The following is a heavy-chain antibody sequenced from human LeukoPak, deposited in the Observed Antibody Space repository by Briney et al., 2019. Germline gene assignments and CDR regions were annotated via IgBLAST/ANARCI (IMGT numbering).Heavy chain of an antibody. J-gene: IGHJ4*02. V-gene: IGHV3-23*01. D-gene: IGHD5-24*01. Sequence: PGGSLRLSCAASGFTFSSYAMSWVRQSPGKGLEWVSGISGSGDNTYYADSVKGRFTISRDNAKNTLYLEMNSLRAEDTAVYYCSRDLRGRDDYWGQGTLVSVSS. CDR2: ISGSGDNT. CDR3: SRDLRGRDDY. CDR1: GFTFSSYA.